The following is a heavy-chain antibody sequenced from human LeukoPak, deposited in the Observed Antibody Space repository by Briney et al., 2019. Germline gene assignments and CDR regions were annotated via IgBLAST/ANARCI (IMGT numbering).Heavy chain of an antibody. D-gene: IGHD2-2*01. V-gene: IGHV1-2*02. CDR3: ARGDCSTISCPFDP. CDR2: ISPNSGGT. CDR1: GYTFTGYY. J-gene: IGHJ5*02. Sequence: ASVKVSCXASGYTFTGYYIHWVRQAPGQGLEWMEWISPNSGGTKYAQNFQGRVTMTRDTSISTAYMELNRLRSDDTAVYYCARGDCSTISCPFDPWGQGTLVTVSS.